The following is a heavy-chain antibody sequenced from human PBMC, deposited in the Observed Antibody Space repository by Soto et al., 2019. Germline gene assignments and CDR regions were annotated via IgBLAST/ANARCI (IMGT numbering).Heavy chain of an antibody. V-gene: IGHV5-51*01. CDR2: IYPADSDT. CDR1: GYSFSTSW. J-gene: IGHJ4*02. CDR3: ARSGDSGYYSDY. D-gene: IGHD3-22*01. Sequence: PGESLKISCKGSGYSFSTSWIAWVRRMPGKGLEWMGIIYPADSDTRYSPSFQGQVTISVDKSIRTTYLQWSSLKATDTAMYYCARSGDSGYYSDYWGQGTQVTVS.